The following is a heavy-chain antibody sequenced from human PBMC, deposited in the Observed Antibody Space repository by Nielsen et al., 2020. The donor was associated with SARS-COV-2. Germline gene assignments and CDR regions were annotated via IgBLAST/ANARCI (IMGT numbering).Heavy chain of an antibody. D-gene: IGHD6-19*01. CDR2: MNPNSGNT. J-gene: IGHJ5*02. Sequence: ASVKVSCKASGYTFTSYDINWVRQATGQGLEWMGWMNPNSGNTGYAQKLQGRVTMTTDTSTSTAYMELRSLRSDDTAVYYCARDRGAVAGSGWFDPWGQGTLVTVSS. CDR3: ARDRGAVAGSGWFDP. V-gene: IGHV1-8*01. CDR1: GYTFTSYD.